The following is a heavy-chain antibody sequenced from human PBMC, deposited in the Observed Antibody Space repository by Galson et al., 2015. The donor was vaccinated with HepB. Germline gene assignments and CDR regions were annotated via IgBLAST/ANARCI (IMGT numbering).Heavy chain of an antibody. CDR1: GFTFNSYS. V-gene: IGHV3-48*04. J-gene: IGHJ4*02. CDR2: ISSSSTTI. D-gene: IGHD3-16*01. Sequence: SLRLSCAASGFTFNSYSMNWVRQAPGKGLEWLSYISSSSTTIYYADSVKGRSTISRDNAKSSLYLQMNSLRAEDTAVYYCARERGSIFSQLYYFDYWGQGALVTVSS. CDR3: ARERGSIFSQLYYFDY.